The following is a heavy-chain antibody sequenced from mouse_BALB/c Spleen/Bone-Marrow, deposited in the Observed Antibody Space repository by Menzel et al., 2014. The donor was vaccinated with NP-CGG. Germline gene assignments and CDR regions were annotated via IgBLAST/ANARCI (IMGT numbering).Heavy chain of an antibody. Sequence: QVQLQQSGAELVRPGASVPLSCKASGYTFTDYEMHWGKQTPVHGLECIGGIDPETGYTYYNQKFKDKATVTADKSSTAAYMELRSMTSEDSAVYYCTISYDGYYEFAYWGQGTLVTVSA. CDR3: TISYDGYYEFAY. J-gene: IGHJ3*01. CDR1: GYTFTDYE. V-gene: IGHV1-15*01. D-gene: IGHD2-3*01. CDR2: IDPETGYT.